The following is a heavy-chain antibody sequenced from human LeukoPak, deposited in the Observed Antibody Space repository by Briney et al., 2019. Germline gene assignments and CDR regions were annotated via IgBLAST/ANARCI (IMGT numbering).Heavy chain of an antibody. D-gene: IGHD2-15*01. Sequence: VASVKVSCKASGYTSTTYDINWVRQATGQGLEWMGWMNPNSGNTGYAQKFQGRVTMTRNTSISTAYMELSSLRSEDTAVYYCARGRGIYCSGGSCSTVNWFDPWGQGTLVTVSS. CDR1: GYTSTTYD. CDR3: ARGRGIYCSGGSCSTVNWFDP. J-gene: IGHJ5*02. V-gene: IGHV1-8*02. CDR2: MNPNSGNT.